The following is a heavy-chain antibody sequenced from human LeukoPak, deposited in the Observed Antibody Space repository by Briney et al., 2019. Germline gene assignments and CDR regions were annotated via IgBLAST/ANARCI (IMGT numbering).Heavy chain of an antibody. CDR2: INPKSGGT. D-gene: IGHD3-3*01. J-gene: IGHJ4*02. V-gene: IGHV1-2*06. Sequence: ASVKVSCKASGYTFTVYYINWVRQAPGQGLEWLGRINPKSGGTHYAQKFQGRVTMTRDMSINTAYMELSGLKSDDTAVYYCARDLPFFGVVIPEPFDYWGQGTLVTVSS. CDR1: GYTFTVYY. CDR3: ARDLPFFGVVIPEPFDY.